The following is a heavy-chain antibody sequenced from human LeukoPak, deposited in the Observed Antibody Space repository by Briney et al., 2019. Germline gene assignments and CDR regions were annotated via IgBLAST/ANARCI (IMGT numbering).Heavy chain of an antibody. J-gene: IGHJ5*02. Sequence: GGSLRLSCAASGFTFSSYAMHWVRQAPGKGPEWVAVISYDGSNKYYADSVKGRFTISRDNSKNTLFLQMNSLRAEDTAVYYCARGTEIAGTRWFDPWGQGTLVTVSS. CDR2: ISYDGSNK. V-gene: IGHV3-30-3*01. D-gene: IGHD2-15*01. CDR1: GFTFSSYA. CDR3: ARGTEIAGTRWFDP.